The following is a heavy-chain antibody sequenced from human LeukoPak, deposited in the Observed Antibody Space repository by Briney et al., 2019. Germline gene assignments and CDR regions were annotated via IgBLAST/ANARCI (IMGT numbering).Heavy chain of an antibody. V-gene: IGHV3-23*01. CDR1: GFTFSSYA. D-gene: IGHD6-19*01. J-gene: IGHJ4*02. Sequence: GGSLRLSWAASGFTFSSYAMSWVRQAPGKGLEWVSTISNNNGNTYYADSVKGRFTISRDNSKDTLYLQMNSLRAEDTAVYYCAKDINPYSSGWYTWGQGTLVTVSS. CDR2: ISNNNGNT. CDR3: AKDINPYSSGWYT.